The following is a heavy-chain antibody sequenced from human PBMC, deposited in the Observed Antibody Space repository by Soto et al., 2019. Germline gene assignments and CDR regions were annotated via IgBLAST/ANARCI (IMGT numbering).Heavy chain of an antibody. CDR3: ARRGSGSDYDY. CDR1: GFTFSSYA. CDR2: ISGSGGST. Sequence: EVQLLESGGGLVQPGGSLRLSCAASGFTFSSYAMRWVRQAPGKGLEWVSAISGSGGSTYYADSVKGRFTVSRDTSKNTLYLQMNSLRAEGTAVYYCARRGSGSDYDYWGQGTLVTVSS. J-gene: IGHJ4*02. D-gene: IGHD1-26*01. V-gene: IGHV3-23*01.